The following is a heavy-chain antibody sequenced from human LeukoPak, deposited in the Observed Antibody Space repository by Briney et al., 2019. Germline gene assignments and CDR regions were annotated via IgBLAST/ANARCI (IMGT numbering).Heavy chain of an antibody. CDR1: GFPFSDNY. D-gene: IGHD5-24*01. CDR3: ARGRDGYNSGAFDI. Sequence: GGSLRLSCAASGFPFSDNYMSWIRQAPGKGLEWVSNLSSSGSTIYYADSVKGRFTISRDSAKNSLYLQMNSLRAEDTAVYSCARGRDGYNSGAFDIWGQGTMVTVSS. J-gene: IGHJ3*02. CDR2: LSSSGSTI. V-gene: IGHV3-11*04.